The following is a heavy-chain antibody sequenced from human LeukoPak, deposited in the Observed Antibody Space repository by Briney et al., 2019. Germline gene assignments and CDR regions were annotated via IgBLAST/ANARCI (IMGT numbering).Heavy chain of an antibody. CDR2: IYYSGST. Sequence: PSGTLSLTCAASGGTMSSYSWSWIRQPPGKGLEWIVYIYYSGSTNYNPSLKSRVTISVDTSKNQFSLKLSTVTAADTAVYYCARDQVGADDAFDIWGQGTMVTVSS. V-gene: IGHV4-59*01. J-gene: IGHJ3*02. CDR1: GGTMSSYS. D-gene: IGHD1-26*01. CDR3: ARDQVGADDAFDI.